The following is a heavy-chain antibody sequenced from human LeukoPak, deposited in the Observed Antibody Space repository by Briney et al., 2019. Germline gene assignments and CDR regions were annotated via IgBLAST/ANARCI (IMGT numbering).Heavy chain of an antibody. V-gene: IGHV3-21*01. CDR3: VRGAGTSYFDY. Sequence: PGGSLRLSCAASGFTVSSNYMSWVRQAPGKGLEWVSYISSSSTYINYADSVKGRFTISRDNAKNSLYLEMNSLRAEDTAVYHCVRGAGTSYFDYWGQGTLVTVSS. D-gene: IGHD1-1*01. CDR1: GFTVSSNY. J-gene: IGHJ4*02. CDR2: ISSSSTYI.